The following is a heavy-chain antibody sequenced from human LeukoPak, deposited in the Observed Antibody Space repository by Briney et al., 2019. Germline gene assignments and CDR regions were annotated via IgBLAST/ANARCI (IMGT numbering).Heavy chain of an antibody. CDR1: EFTPSSYS. J-gene: IGHJ4*02. D-gene: IGHD4-17*01. CDR3: ARDRDYAFDY. V-gene: IGHV3-48*02. CDR2: IDSDTYGNTI. Sequence: GGSLRLSCAASEFTPSSYSMNWVRQAPGKGLEWISYIDSDTYGNTIYYPHTVKGRFTISRDDARNSLYLQMDSLRDEDTAVYYCARDRDYAFDYWGQGTLVTVSS.